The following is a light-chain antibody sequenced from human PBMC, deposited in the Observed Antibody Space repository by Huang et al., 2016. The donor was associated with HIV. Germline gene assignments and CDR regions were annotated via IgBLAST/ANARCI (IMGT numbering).Light chain of an antibody. V-gene: IGKV1-17*03. CDR1: QGISNR. Sequence: DIQMTQSPSVMSASVGERVTISCRASQGISNRLVWFKQKPGRGPKRLNHDASSLESGVPTRFIGSGSGTEFTLTINSLQPEDFATYYCLQHNGHPLTFGGGTRVEIK. J-gene: IGKJ4*01. CDR2: DAS. CDR3: LQHNGHPLT.